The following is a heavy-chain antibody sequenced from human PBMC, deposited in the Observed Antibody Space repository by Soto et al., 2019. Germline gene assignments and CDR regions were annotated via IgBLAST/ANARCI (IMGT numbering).Heavy chain of an antibody. CDR3: TRGPRPSSAGTGAY. D-gene: IGHD6-13*01. CDR2: IDYDGTTT. J-gene: IGHJ4*02. CDR1: GFAFDSYW. Sequence: LRLSCVASGFAFDSYWMHWVRQVPGEGPVWVSRIDYDGTTTTYTDSVKGRFTISRDNAKNTLYLQMNSVRVEDTAVYYCTRGPRPSSAGTGAYWGQGTLVTVSS. V-gene: IGHV3-74*01.